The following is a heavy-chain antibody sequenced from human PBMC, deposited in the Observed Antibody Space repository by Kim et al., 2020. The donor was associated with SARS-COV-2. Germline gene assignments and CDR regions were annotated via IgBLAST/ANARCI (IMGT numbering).Heavy chain of an antibody. Sequence: SETLSLTCSVSGCSISSGSSYWGWIRQPPGKGLEWMGSIHYTWNTYYNPSLKSRLSISVDTSKYEFSLKVRSVTAADTAIYYCARQLWFGWSGGGIAFWGQGTLVTVSS. CDR1: GCSISSGSSY. V-gene: IGHV4-39*01. CDR3: ARQLWFGWSGGGIAF. CDR2: IHYTWNT. J-gene: IGHJ4*02. D-gene: IGHD3-10*01.